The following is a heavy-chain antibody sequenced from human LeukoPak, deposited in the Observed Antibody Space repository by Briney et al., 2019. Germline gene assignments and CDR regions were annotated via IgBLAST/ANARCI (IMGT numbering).Heavy chain of an antibody. Sequence: SETLSLTCAVYGGSFSGYYWSWIRQPPGKGLEWMGEINHSGSTNYNPSLKSRVTISVDTSKNQFSLKLSSVTAADTAVYYCARVIYCGGDCPSGGFDPWGQGTLVTVSS. CDR3: ARVIYCGGDCPSGGFDP. CDR2: INHSGST. J-gene: IGHJ5*02. V-gene: IGHV4-34*01. D-gene: IGHD2-21*02. CDR1: GGSFSGYY.